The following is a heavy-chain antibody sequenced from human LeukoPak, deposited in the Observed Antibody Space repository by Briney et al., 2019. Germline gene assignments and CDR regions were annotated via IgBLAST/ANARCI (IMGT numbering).Heavy chain of an antibody. CDR1: GFTFSSYA. CDR3: AKAVTHTPPEPGLDY. J-gene: IGHJ4*02. D-gene: IGHD1-14*01. Sequence: GGSLRLSCAASGFTFSSYAMSWVRQAPGKGLEWVSAISGSGGSTYYADSVKGRFTISRDNSKSTLYLQMNSLRAEDTAVYYCAKAVTHTPPEPGLDYWGQGTLVTVSS. CDR2: ISGSGGST. V-gene: IGHV3-23*01.